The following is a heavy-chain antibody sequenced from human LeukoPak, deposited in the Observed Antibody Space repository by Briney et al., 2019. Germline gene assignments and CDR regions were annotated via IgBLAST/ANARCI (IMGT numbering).Heavy chain of an antibody. CDR2: VSASGRAT. J-gene: IGHJ4*02. CDR1: GFSFSSSA. CDR3: AKTDTEEGYGIYFDH. D-gene: IGHD5-24*01. Sequence: GGSLRLSCAASGFSFSSSAMSWVRQAPGKGLEWGSTVSASGRATYYADSVKGRFTISRDNSKNTVFLQMSSLRAEDTAVYYCAKTDTEEGYGIYFDHWGQGTLVTVSS. V-gene: IGHV3-23*01.